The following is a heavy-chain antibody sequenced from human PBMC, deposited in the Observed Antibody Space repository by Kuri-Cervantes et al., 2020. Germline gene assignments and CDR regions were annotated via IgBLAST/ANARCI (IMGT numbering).Heavy chain of an antibody. CDR3: ARTMYYYGSGSYVFDI. CDR2: IYWDDDK. V-gene: IGHV2-5*05. CDR1: GFSLSTSGVG. Sequence: SGPTLVKPTQTLTLTCTFSGFSLSTSGVGVGWIRQPPGKALEWLALIYWDDDKRYGPSLKSRLTITKDTSKNQVVLTMTNMDPVDTATYYCARTMYYYGSGSYVFDIWGQGTMVTVSS. D-gene: IGHD3-10*01. J-gene: IGHJ3*02.